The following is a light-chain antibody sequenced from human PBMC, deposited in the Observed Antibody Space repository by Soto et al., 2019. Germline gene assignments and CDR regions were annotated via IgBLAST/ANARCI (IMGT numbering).Light chain of an antibody. CDR2: GAS. Sequence: EIVMTKSPATLSVSPGESATLSCRASQSASSYLAWYQQKPGQAPRLLIYGASNRATGIPDRFSGSGSGTDFTLTITRLEPEDFAMYYCQRYDSFRTLGQGTKVDIK. J-gene: IGKJ1*01. CDR3: QRYDSFRT. CDR1: QSASSY. V-gene: IGKV3-20*01.